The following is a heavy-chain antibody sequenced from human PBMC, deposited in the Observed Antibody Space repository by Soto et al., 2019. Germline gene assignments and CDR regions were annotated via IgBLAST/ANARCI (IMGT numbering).Heavy chain of an antibody. Sequence: GGSLRLSCAASGFTFSSYAMSWVRQAPGKWLEWVSAISGSGGSTYYADSVKGRFTISRDNSKNTLYLQMNSLRAEDTAVYYCAKGFTPSGYYFFDYWGQGXLVTVYS. CDR2: ISGSGGST. CDR3: AKGFTPSGYYFFDY. J-gene: IGHJ4*02. CDR1: GFTFSSYA. V-gene: IGHV3-23*01. D-gene: IGHD3-22*01.